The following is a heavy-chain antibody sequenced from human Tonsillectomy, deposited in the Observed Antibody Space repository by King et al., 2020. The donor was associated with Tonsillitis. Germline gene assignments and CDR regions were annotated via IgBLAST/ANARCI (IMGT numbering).Heavy chain of an antibody. D-gene: IGHD2-2*01. V-gene: IGHV1-69*01. J-gene: IGHJ4*01. CDR2: IIPVFATP. CDR3: SRGALDLVEAASYYQ. Sequence: QLVQSGAEVKKPGSSVKVSCKASGGTFSSYTFTWVRQAPGQGLEWMGAIIPVFATPNYAQRFQGRVTITADESTSTAYMDLSGLRSEDTAVYYCSRGALDLVEAASYYQWGQGTLVTVSS. CDR1: GGTFSSYT.